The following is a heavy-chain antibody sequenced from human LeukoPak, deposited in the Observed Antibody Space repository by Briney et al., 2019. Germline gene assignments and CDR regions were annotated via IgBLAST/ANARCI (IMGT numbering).Heavy chain of an antibody. CDR3: ATDAPYYYDSSGYYWYNWFDP. CDR1: GYTFTDYY. D-gene: IGHD3-22*01. Sequence: EASVKVSCKVSGYTFTDYYMHWVQQAPGKGLEWTGLVDPEDGETIYAEKFQGRVTITADTSTDTAYMELSSLRSEDTAVYYCATDAPYYYDSSGYYWYNWFDPWGQGTLVTVSS. V-gene: IGHV1-69-2*01. J-gene: IGHJ5*02. CDR2: VDPEDGET.